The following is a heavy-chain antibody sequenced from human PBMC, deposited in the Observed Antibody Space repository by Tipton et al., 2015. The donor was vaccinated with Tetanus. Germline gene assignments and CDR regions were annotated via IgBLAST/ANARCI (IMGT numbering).Heavy chain of an antibody. J-gene: IGHJ4*02. D-gene: IGHD1-1*01. CDR3: ARDGIWKFDY. V-gene: IGHV3-74*01. Sequence: SLRLSCVASGFTFSTSWMHWVRQVPGKGLEWVSRIKSDGITTSYLDSVKGRFTISRDTGKNTLYLQMNSLRAEDTAVYYRARDGIWKFDYWGQGTLVTVSS. CDR2: IKSDGITT. CDR1: GFTFSTSW.